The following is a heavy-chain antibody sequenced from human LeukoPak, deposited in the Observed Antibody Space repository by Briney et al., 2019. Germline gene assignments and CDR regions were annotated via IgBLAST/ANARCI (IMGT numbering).Heavy chain of an antibody. CDR3: ARDDGRIAPRGGLYYYYYMDV. Sequence: PSETLSLTCTVSGGSISSYYWSWIRQPAGKGLEWIGRIYTSGSTDYNPSLKSRVTMSVDTSKNQFSLKLSSVTAADTAVYYCARDDGRIAPRGGLYYYYYMDVWGKGTTVTVSS. CDR2: IYTSGST. D-gene: IGHD6-13*01. CDR1: GGSISSYY. J-gene: IGHJ6*03. V-gene: IGHV4-4*07.